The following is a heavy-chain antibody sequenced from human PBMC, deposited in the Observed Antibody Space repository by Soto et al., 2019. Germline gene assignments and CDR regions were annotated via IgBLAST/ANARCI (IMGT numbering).Heavy chain of an antibody. CDR2: IYPGDSDT. CDR1: GYSFTSYC. V-gene: IGHV5-51*01. CDR3: ARRSFSVEV. J-gene: IGHJ3*01. D-gene: IGHD2-21*01. Sequence: GESMKISGTGSGYSFTSYCISWVRQMPGKGLEWVGIIYPGDSDTTYSPCFQGQVTISADKSISTAYLQWSSLKASDTAMYYCARRSFSVEVWGQGTMVTVSS.